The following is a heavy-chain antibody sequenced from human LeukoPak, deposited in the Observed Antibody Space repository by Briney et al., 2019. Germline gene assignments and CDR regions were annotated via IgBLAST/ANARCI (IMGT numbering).Heavy chain of an antibody. V-gene: IGHV4-59*07. CDR1: GGSISSYY. CDR3: ARATETGFDV. J-gene: IGHJ2*01. Sequence: PSDTLSLTRAVSGGSISSYYWSWIPEPPGKGLEGSGYLYNSGSTNYNPSLKSRVTISVDTSKNQFSRKLSSVSAADTALYYCARATETGFDVWGRGTLVTVSS. D-gene: IGHD1-14*01. CDR2: LYNSGST.